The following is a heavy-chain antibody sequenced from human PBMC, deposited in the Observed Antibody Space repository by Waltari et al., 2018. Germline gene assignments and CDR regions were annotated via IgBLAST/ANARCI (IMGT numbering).Heavy chain of an antibody. CDR1: AGTFSTYS. CDR2: IIPIFGTA. CDR3: ARDTNPTTGDAFDI. J-gene: IGHJ3*02. D-gene: IGHD2-8*01. Sequence: QVQLVQSGAEVKQHGPTVTLSCTPAAGTFSTYSISWVRSATGQGLEWKRGIIPIFGTANYAQKFQGRVTITADESTSTAYMELSSLRSEDTAVYYCARDTNPTTGDAFDIWGQGTMVTVSS. V-gene: IGHV1-69*01.